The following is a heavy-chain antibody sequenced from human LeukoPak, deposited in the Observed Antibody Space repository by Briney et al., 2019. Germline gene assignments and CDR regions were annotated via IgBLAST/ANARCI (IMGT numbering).Heavy chain of an antibody. Sequence: GASVKVSCKASGYTFTSYGISWVRQAPGQGLEWMGWISAYNGNTNYAQKLQGRVTMTTDTSTSTAYMELRSLRSDDTAVYYCARDDRSGSGYCSSTSWCFDYWGQGTLVTVSS. CDR3: ARDDRSGSGYCSSTSWCFDY. CDR1: GYTFTSYG. V-gene: IGHV1-18*01. D-gene: IGHD2-2*03. CDR2: ISAYNGNT. J-gene: IGHJ4*02.